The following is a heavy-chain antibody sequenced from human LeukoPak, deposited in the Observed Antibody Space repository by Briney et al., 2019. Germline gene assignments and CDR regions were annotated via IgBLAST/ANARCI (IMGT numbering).Heavy chain of an antibody. CDR3: ARVYSPQQFYYYHMDV. V-gene: IGHV4-31*03. D-gene: IGHD6-13*01. Sequence: SETLSLTCTVSGGSVSSGHYFWSWIRQHPGKGLEWIGYIYYTGSTYYNPSLTSRASISLDTSKNQFSLKLNSVTAADTALFYCARVYSPQQFYYYHMDVWGKGTTVTVSS. CDR1: GGSVSSGHYF. J-gene: IGHJ6*03. CDR2: IYYTGST.